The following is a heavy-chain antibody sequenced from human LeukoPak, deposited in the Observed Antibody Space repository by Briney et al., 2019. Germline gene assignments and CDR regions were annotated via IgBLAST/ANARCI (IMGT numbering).Heavy chain of an antibody. J-gene: IGHJ6*02. Sequence: NPSQTLSLTCTVSGGSISSGSYYWSWIRQPAGKGLEWIGRIYTSGSTNYNPSLKSRVTISVDTSKNQFSLKLSSVTAADTAVYYCAREDSSSWWDRTGFVHGGMDVWGQGTTVTVSS. CDR1: GGSISSGSYY. V-gene: IGHV4-61*02. CDR2: IYTSGST. D-gene: IGHD6-13*01. CDR3: AREDSSSWWDRTGFVHGGMDV.